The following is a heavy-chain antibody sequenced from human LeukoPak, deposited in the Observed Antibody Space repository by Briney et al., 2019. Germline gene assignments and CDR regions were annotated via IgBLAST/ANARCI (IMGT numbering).Heavy chain of an antibody. J-gene: IGHJ4*02. CDR2: ISYDGSNK. Sequence: GGSLRLSCAASEFTFSSYGMHWVRQAPGKGLEWVAVISYDGSNKYYADSVKGRFTISRDNSKNTLYLQMNSLRAEDTAVYYCAKNLDRYYDSSGFDYWGQGTLVTVSS. V-gene: IGHV3-30*18. D-gene: IGHD3-22*01. CDR1: EFTFSSYG. CDR3: AKNLDRYYDSSGFDY.